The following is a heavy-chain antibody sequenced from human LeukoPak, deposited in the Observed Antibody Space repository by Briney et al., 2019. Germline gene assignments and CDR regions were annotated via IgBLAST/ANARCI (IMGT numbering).Heavy chain of an antibody. CDR3: ARGSTSTWYDY. D-gene: IGHD6-13*01. Sequence: GGSLRLSCAVSGFTFSNYAMGWVRQAPGKGLEWVSLIGGSGNNIYYADSVKGRFTISRDNSKSTLYLQMNSLRAEDTAVYYCARGSTSTWYDYWGQGILVTVSS. CDR2: IGGSGNNI. J-gene: IGHJ4*02. CDR1: GFTFSNYA. V-gene: IGHV3-23*01.